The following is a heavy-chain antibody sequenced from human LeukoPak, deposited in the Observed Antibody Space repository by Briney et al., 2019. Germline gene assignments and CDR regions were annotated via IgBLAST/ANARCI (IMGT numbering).Heavy chain of an antibody. CDR1: GGTFSSYA. V-gene: IGHV1-69*01. CDR3: ARGTAMVTFDY. CDR2: IIPIFGTA. Sequence: ASGKVSCKASGGTFSSYAISWVRQAPGQGLEWMGGIIPIFGTANYAQKSQGRVTITADESTSTAYMELSSLRSEDTAVYYCARGTAMVTFDYWGQGTLVTVSS. J-gene: IGHJ4*02. D-gene: IGHD5-18*01.